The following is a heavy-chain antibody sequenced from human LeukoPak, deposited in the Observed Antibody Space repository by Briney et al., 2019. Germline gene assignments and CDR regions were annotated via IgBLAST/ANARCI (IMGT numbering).Heavy chain of an antibody. CDR2: INPNSGGT. Sequence: ASVKVSCKASGYTFTGYYMHWVRQAPGQGLEWMGWINPNSGGTNYAQKFQGRVTMTRDTSISTAYMELSRLRSDDTAVYYCARDLRPELAAAGYNWFDPWGQGTLVTVSS. CDR3: ARDLRPELAAAGYNWFDP. D-gene: IGHD6-13*01. J-gene: IGHJ5*02. CDR1: GYTFTGYY. V-gene: IGHV1-2*02.